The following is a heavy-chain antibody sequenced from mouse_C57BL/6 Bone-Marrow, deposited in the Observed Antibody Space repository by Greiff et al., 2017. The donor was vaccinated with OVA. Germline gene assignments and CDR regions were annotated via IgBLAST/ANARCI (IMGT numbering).Heavy chain of an antibody. CDR3: ARRGAYTRAWFAY. CDR1: GFTFSSYT. J-gene: IGHJ3*01. V-gene: IGHV5-9*01. Sequence: EVKLVESGGGLVKPGGSLKLSCAASGFTFSSYTMSWVRQTPEKRLEWVATISGGGGNTYYPDSVKGRFTISRDNAKNTLYLQMSSLRSEDTALYDCARRGAYTRAWFAYWGQGTLVTVSA. D-gene: IGHD6-5*01. CDR2: ISGGGGNT.